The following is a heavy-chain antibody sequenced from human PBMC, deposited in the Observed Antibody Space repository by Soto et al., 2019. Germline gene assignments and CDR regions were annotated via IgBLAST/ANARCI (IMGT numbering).Heavy chain of an antibody. V-gene: IGHV3-30-3*01. CDR1: GFTFSRYA. Sequence: GGALILSWAASGFTFSRYAMHWVRQAPGKGLEWVAVISYDGSNKYYADSVKGRFTISRDNSKNTLYLQMNSLRAEDTAVYYCARDPDSSGYYCFDYWGQGTLVTVSS. CDR3: ARDPDSSGYYCFDY. CDR2: ISYDGSNK. D-gene: IGHD3-22*01. J-gene: IGHJ4*02.